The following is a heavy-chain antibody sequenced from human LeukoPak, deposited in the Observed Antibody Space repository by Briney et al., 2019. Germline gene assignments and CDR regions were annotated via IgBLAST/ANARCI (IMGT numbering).Heavy chain of an antibody. V-gene: IGHV4-59*12. Sequence: SETLSLTCTVSGGSISSYYWSWIRQPPGKGLEWIGYVYYSGSTNYNPSLKSRVTISVDTSENQFSLKLSSVTAADTALYYCAKDIAARRGPDYWGQGTLVTVSS. CDR3: AKDIAARRGPDY. CDR1: GGSISSYY. J-gene: IGHJ4*02. CDR2: VYYSGST. D-gene: IGHD6-6*01.